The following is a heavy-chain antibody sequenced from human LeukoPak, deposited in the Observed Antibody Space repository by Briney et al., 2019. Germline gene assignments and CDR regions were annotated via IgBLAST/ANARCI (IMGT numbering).Heavy chain of an antibody. Sequence: SETLSLTRTVSGVALSSYYWSWIRQPPGQGLEGMGYIYDRGSTNYNPSLKSRATISVATSKNQFSLKLSSVTAADTAVYYCARVGYSPDYWGQGTLVTVSS. CDR3: ARVGYSPDY. CDR2: IYDRGST. D-gene: IGHD6-13*01. J-gene: IGHJ4*02. V-gene: IGHV4-59*12. CDR1: GVALSSYY.